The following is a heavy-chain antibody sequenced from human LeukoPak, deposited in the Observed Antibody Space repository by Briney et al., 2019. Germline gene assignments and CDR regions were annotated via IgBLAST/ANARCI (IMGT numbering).Heavy chain of an antibody. V-gene: IGHV3-74*01. CDR1: GFTFSNFW. CDR3: ARIRYNDYDD. D-gene: IGHD5-12*01. CDR2: INGDGSSA. J-gene: IGHJ4*02. Sequence: GGSLRLSCAASGFTFSNFWMHWVRQAPGKGLVWVSRINGDGSSASYADSVKGRFTISRDNAKNTLFLQMSSLRAEDTAIYYCARIRYNDYDDWGQGSLVTVSS.